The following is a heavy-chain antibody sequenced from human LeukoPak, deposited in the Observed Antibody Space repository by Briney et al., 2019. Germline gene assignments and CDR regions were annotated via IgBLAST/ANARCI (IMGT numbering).Heavy chain of an antibody. CDR3: ARVGPHSSGWLNYYYYMDV. CDR2: ISAYNGNT. D-gene: IGHD6-19*01. V-gene: IGHV1-18*01. CDR1: GGTFSNYA. J-gene: IGHJ6*03. Sequence: ASVKVSCKASGGTFSNYALSWVRQAPGQGLEWMGWISAYNGNTNYAQKLQGRVTMTTDTSTSTAYMELRSLRPDDTAVYYCARVGPHSSGWLNYYYYMDVWGKGTTVIVSS.